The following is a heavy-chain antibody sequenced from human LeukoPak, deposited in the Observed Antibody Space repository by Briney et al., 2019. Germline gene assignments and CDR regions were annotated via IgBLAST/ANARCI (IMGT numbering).Heavy chain of an antibody. D-gene: IGHD6-19*01. V-gene: IGHV3-11*06. CDR2: ISSSSSYT. Sequence: GGSLRLSCAASGFTFSDYYMSWIRQAPGKGLEWVPYISSSSSYTNYADSVKGRFTISRDNAKNSLYLQMNSLRAEDTAVYYCARALAVAGPFDYWGQGPLVTVSS. J-gene: IGHJ4*02. CDR3: ARALAVAGPFDY. CDR1: GFTFSDYY.